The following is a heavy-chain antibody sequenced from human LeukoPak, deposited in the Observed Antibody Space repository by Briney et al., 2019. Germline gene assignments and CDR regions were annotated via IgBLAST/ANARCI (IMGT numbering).Heavy chain of an antibody. V-gene: IGHV3-48*03. Sequence: GGSLRLSCAASGFTFSSYEMNWVRQAPGKGLEWVSYISSSGSTIYYADSVKGRFTISRDNAKNSLYLQMNSLRAEDTAVYYCARESRMSAAAGTYYFDYWGQGTLVTVSS. CDR1: GFTFSSYE. D-gene: IGHD6-13*01. CDR2: ISSSGSTI. CDR3: ARESRMSAAAGTYYFDY. J-gene: IGHJ4*02.